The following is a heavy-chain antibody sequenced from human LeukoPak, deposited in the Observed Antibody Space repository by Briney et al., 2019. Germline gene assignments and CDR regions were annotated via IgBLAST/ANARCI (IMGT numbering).Heavy chain of an antibody. D-gene: IGHD2-21*02. J-gene: IGHJ4*02. V-gene: IGHV3-23*01. Sequence: GGSPRLSCAASGFTFSNYGMSWVRQAPGKGPEWVSAISGSGGSTYYADSVKGRFTISRDNSKNTLYLQMNSLRAEDTAVYYCAKSHHVTAIDYWGQGTLITVSS. CDR1: GFTFSNYG. CDR2: ISGSGGST. CDR3: AKSHHVTAIDY.